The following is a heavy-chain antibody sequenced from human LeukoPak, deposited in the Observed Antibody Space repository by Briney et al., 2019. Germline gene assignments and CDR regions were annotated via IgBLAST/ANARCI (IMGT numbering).Heavy chain of an antibody. CDR3: TKDPLIGSSH. V-gene: IGHV3-23*01. J-gene: IGHJ4*01. CDR2: ISGSGDGA. D-gene: IGHD1-26*01. CDR1: GFTFSSYA. Sequence: PGGSLRLSCAASGFTFSSYAMSWVRQAPGKGLEWVSAISGSGDGAYYADSVKGRFTISRDNSKNTLYLQMSSLRAEDTAVYYCTKDPLIGSSHWGQRTLSTVSS.